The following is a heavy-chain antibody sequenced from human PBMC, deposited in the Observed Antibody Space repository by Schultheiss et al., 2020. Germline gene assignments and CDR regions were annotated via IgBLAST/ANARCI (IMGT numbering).Heavy chain of an antibody. CDR2: ISSSSSYI. CDR3: ARENIVMSTRAGYFDL. V-gene: IGHV3-21*01. Sequence: GGSLRLSCAASGFTFSSYGMHWVRQAPGKGLEWVSSISSSSSYIYYADSVKGRFTISRDNSKNTLYLQMNSLRAEDTAVYYCARENIVMSTRAGYFDLWGRGTLVTVSS. D-gene: IGHD2-8*02. J-gene: IGHJ2*01. CDR1: GFTFSSYG.